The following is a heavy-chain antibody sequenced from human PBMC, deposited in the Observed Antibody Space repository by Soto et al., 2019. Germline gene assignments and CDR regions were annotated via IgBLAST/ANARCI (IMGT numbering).Heavy chain of an antibody. Sequence: QLQLQESGPGLVKPSETLSLTCAVSGASISRTGFHWGWIRQPPGQGLEWIGSIYEAATTFYNSSLKSRVTISADTSMNQFSLKRRSMTAADTAVDYCARRGSGHTLDYWGQGTRVTVSS. J-gene: IGHJ4*02. CDR3: ARRGSGHTLDY. CDR2: IYEAATT. D-gene: IGHD2-8*02. CDR1: GASISRTGFH. V-gene: IGHV4-39*01.